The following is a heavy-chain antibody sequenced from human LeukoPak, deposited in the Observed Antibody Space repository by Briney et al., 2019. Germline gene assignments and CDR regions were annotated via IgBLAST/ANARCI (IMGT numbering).Heavy chain of an antibody. V-gene: IGHV4-39*01. J-gene: IGHJ4*02. CDR3: ARRGGSNYGHDY. D-gene: IGHD5-18*01. CDR2: VYYSGTT. CDR1: GGSISSSSSY. Sequence: SETLSLTCTVSGGSISSSSSYWGWIRQPPGKGLEWIGNVYYSGTTYYNPSLKSRVTISVDTSKNLFSLKLSSVTAADTAVYYCARRGGSNYGHDYWGLGTLVTVSS.